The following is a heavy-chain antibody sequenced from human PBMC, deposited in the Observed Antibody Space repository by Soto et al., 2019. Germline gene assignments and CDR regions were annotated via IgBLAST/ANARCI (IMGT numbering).Heavy chain of an antibody. CDR3: VRAASPYYYDSSGSHYHDAFDV. CDR2: IWYDGSNK. V-gene: IGHV3-33*01. D-gene: IGHD3-22*01. J-gene: IGHJ3*01. Sequence: VGSLRLSCASSVFTFSSYGMHCVRHSPGKWLEWVAVIWYDGSNKYYADSVKGRFTISRDNSKNTLYLQMNSLRAEDAAVYYCVRAASPYYYDSSGSHYHDAFDVLGQGTMVNVSS. CDR1: VFTFSSYG.